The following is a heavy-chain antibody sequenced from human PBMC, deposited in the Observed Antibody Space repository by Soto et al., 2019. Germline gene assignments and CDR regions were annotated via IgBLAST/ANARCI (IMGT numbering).Heavy chain of an antibody. J-gene: IGHJ4*02. Sequence: QVQLVQSGAEVKKPEASVKVSCKASGYTFTNYDINWVRQATGQGLEWMGWMNPNSGNTGYAQKLQGRVTMTRNTSMSTASMELSSLRSEDTAVYYCARGPMSCTSSSCPYFFDYWAQGTLVTVSS. V-gene: IGHV1-8*01. CDR3: ARGPMSCTSSSCPYFFDY. D-gene: IGHD2-2*01. CDR1: GYTFTNYD. CDR2: MNPNSGNT.